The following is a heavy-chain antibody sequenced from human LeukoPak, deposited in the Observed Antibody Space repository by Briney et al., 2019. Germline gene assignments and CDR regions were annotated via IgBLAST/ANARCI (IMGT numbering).Heavy chain of an antibody. CDR3: ARGDGYNYAFDY. J-gene: IGHJ4*02. D-gene: IGHD5-24*01. V-gene: IGHV1-8*01. CDR1: GYTFTSYD. CDR2: MNPNSGNT. Sequence: ASVKVSCKASGYTFTSYDINWVRQATGQGLEWMGWMNPNSGNTGYAQKFQGRVTMTRNTSISTAYMELSSLRSEDTAVYYCARGDGYNYAFDYWGQGTLVTVSS.